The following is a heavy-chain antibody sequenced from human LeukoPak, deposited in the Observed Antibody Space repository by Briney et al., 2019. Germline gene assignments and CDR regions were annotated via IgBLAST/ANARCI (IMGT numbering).Heavy chain of an antibody. CDR2: IYYSGST. V-gene: IGHV4-59*01. CDR1: GGSISSYY. Sequence: PSETVSLPCTVSGGSISSYYWSWIRQPPGKGLEWIGYIYYSGSTNYSPSLKSRVTISVDTSKNQFSLKLSSVTAADTAVYYCARVLRYSSGWYFSYWGQGTLVTVSS. D-gene: IGHD6-19*01. CDR3: ARVLRYSSGWYFSY. J-gene: IGHJ4*02.